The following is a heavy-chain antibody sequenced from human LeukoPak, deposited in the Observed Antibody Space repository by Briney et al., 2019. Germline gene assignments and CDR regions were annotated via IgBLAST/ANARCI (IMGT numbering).Heavy chain of an antibody. CDR2: IRYDGNNK. CDR3: ARDLVGYSYGMDV. J-gene: IGHJ6*02. D-gene: IGHD3-22*01. Sequence: GGSLRLSCAASGFSFSTYVMHWVRQAPGKGLEWVAVIRYDGNNKYYGDSVKGRFTISRDNAKNTLYLQMESLRADDTAVYYCARDLVGYSYGMDVWGQGTTVIVSS. V-gene: IGHV3-33*01. CDR1: GFSFSTYV.